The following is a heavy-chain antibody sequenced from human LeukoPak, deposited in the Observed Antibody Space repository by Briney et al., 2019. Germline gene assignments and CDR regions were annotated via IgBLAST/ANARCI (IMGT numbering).Heavy chain of an antibody. CDR2: ISSSSSTI. D-gene: IGHD3-10*01. CDR3: ARTRMVRGVHFDY. J-gene: IGHJ4*02. Sequence: PGGSLRLSCAASGFTFSSYRMNWVRQAPGKGLEWVSYISSSSSTIYYADSVKGRFTISRDNAKNSLYLQMNSLRAEDTAVYYCARTRMVRGVHFDYWGQGTLVTVSS. V-gene: IGHV3-48*01. CDR1: GFTFSSYR.